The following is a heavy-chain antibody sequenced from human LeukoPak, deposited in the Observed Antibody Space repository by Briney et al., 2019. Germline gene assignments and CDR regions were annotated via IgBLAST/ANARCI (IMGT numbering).Heavy chain of an antibody. D-gene: IGHD6-13*01. CDR2: IKSKTDGGTT. CDR1: GFSFSDHY. Sequence: PGGSLTLSCATSGFSFSDHYMDWVRQAPGKGLEWVGRIKSKTDGGTTDYAAPVKGRFTISRDDSKNTLYLQMNSLKTEDTAVYYCTRKASAADYYYGMDVWGKGTTVTVSS. J-gene: IGHJ6*04. V-gene: IGHV3-15*01. CDR3: TRKASAADYYYGMDV.